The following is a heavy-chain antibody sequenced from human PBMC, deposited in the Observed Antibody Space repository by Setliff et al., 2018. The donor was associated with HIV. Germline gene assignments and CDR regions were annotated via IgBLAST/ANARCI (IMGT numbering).Heavy chain of an antibody. CDR3: ARDLRGTQSSDY. V-gene: IGHV4-4*02. D-gene: IGHD1-1*01. J-gene: IGHJ4*02. Sequence: GSLRLSCAASGSSFSRYWMSWVRQPPGKGLEWIGSIYYSGSTNYNPSLKSRVTISVDTSKNQFSLKLRSVTAADTAVYYCARDLRGTQSSDYWGQGTLVTVSS. CDR2: IYYSGST. CDR1: GSSFSRYW.